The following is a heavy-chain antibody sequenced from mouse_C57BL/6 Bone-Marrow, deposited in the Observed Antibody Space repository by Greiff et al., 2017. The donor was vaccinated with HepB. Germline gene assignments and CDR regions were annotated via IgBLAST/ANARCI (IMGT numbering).Heavy chain of an antibody. D-gene: IGHD3-1*01. V-gene: IGHV5-16*01. Sequence: EVHLVESEGGLVQPGSSMNLSCPASGFPFSDYYMAWFRQVPEKGLEWVANINYDGSSTYYLDSLKSRFIISRDNAKNILYLQMSSLKSEDTATYYCARARAMDYWGQGTSVTVSS. CDR2: INYDGSST. CDR3: ARARAMDY. J-gene: IGHJ4*01. CDR1: GFPFSDYY.